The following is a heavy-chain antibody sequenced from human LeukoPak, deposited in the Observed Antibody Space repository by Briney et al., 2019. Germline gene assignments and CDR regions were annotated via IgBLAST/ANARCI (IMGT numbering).Heavy chain of an antibody. Sequence: ASVKVSCKASGYTFTSYAMHWVRQAPGQRLEWMGWINAGNGNTKYSQKFQGRVTITRDTSASTAYMELSSLRSEDTAVYYCARLFLSVVPAAKATYYGMDVWGQGTTVTVSS. D-gene: IGHD2-2*01. J-gene: IGHJ6*02. V-gene: IGHV1-3*01. CDR3: ARLFLSVVPAAKATYYGMDV. CDR2: INAGNGNT. CDR1: GYTFTSYA.